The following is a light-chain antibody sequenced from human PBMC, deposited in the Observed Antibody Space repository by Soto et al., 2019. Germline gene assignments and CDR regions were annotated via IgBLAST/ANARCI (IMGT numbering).Light chain of an antibody. CDR2: GAS. CDR3: HQFGYSPRT. Sequence: EIVLTQSPGTLSLSPGERATLSCRASQSFTSRSLAWYQQKPGLAPRLLISGASNRAAGIPDRFSGSGSGTDFTLTISRLEPEDFAVYYCHQFGYSPRTFGQGTKVE. V-gene: IGKV3-20*01. J-gene: IGKJ1*01. CDR1: QSFTSRS.